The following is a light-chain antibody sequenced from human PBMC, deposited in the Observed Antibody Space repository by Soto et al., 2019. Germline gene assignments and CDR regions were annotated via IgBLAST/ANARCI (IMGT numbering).Light chain of an antibody. V-gene: IGKV1-6*01. J-gene: IGKJ4*01. CDR2: AAS. CDR3: LQDDSYPLT. CDR1: QGIRND. Sequence: AIQMTQSPSSLSASVGDRVTISCRASQGIRNDLGWYQQNPGKAPKLLISAASTLHSGVPSRFSGSGSGTDFTLTISSLQPEDFATYYCLQDDSYPLTFGGGTKVEIK.